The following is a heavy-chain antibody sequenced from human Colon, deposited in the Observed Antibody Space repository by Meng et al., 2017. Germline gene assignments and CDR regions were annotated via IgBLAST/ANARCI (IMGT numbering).Heavy chain of an antibody. J-gene: IGHJ4*02. Sequence: LQQSGPGLVHPSQTRSPTCTVSGGSISSGGYYWRGIRQHPGKGLEWIGYIYYTGSTNYTPSLKSRVTISVDTSKNQFSLKLSSVTAADTAVYYCARGPLDYWGQGTLVTVSS. CDR2: IYYTGST. V-gene: IGHV4-61*08. CDR1: GGSISSGGYY. CDR3: ARGPLDY.